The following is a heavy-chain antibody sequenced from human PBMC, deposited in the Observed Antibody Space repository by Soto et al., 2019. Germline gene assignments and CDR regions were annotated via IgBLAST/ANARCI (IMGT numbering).Heavy chain of an antibody. CDR2: LGAGGDT. V-gene: IGHV3-13*01. CDR3: ARGTMVRGTLDPGISGPLDY. D-gene: IGHD3-10*01. CDR1: GFTVSSYD. J-gene: IGHJ4*02. Sequence: EVQLVESGGGLVQPGGSLRLACAASGFTVSSYDMHWVRHVTGKGLEWVSTLGAGGDTYFPDSVKGRFTISRDHAKNSLYLQMNNLGAVDTAVYYCARGTMVRGTLDPGISGPLDYWGQGTLVAVSS.